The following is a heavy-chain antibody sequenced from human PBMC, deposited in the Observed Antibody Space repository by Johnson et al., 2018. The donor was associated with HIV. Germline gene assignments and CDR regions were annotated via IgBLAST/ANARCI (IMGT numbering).Heavy chain of an antibody. CDR1: GFTFSSYG. CDR3: ANLGYSSSWDYDGFDI. D-gene: IGHD6-13*01. V-gene: IGHV3-30*18. Sequence: QVQLVESGGGVVQPGRSLRLSCAASGFTFSSYGMHWVRQAPGKGLEWVAVISYDGNNKYSADSVKGRFTISRDNSKNTLYLQMNSLRAEDTAVYYCANLGYSSSWDYDGFDIWGQGTMVTVSS. J-gene: IGHJ3*02. CDR2: ISYDGNNK.